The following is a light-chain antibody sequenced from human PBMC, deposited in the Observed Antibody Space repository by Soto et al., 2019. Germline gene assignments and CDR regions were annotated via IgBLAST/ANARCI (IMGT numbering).Light chain of an antibody. CDR2: EVN. CDR3: LSFTTTSTHV. V-gene: IGLV2-14*01. Sequence: QPPRTQPASLPGSPGQSITISCTGTISDIGAYDYVSWFQQHPGKAPKLMISEVNNRPSGVSNRFSGSKSGNTAYLTISGLQVEDEAEYFCLSFTTTSTHVFGTGTKVTVL. J-gene: IGLJ1*01. CDR1: ISDIGAYDY.